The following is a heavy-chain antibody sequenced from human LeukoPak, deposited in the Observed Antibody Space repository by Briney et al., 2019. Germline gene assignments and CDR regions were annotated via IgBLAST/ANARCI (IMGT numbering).Heavy chain of an antibody. D-gene: IGHD2-15*01. CDR3: ARAVVAGNNWFDP. J-gene: IGHJ5*02. V-gene: IGHV4-59*08. CDR2: IYYSGST. CDR1: GGSISSYY. Sequence: PSETLSLTCTVSGGSISSYYWSWIRQPPGKGLEWIGYIYYSGSTNYNPSLKSRVTISVDTSKNQFSLKLSSVTAADTAVYYCARAVVAGNNWFDPWGQGTLVTVSS.